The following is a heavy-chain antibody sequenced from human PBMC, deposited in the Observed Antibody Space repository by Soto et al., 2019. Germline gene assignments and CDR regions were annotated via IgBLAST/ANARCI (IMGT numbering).Heavy chain of an antibody. J-gene: IGHJ6*02. CDR3: AREGAGYCSSTSCQSYYYYGMDV. Sequence: GGPLRLSCAASGFTVSSNYMRWVRQAPGKGLEWVSVIYSGGSTYYADSVKGRFTISRDNSKNTLYLQMNSLRAEDTAVYYCAREGAGYCSSTSCQSYYYYGMDVWGQGTTVTVSS. D-gene: IGHD2-2*03. CDR1: GFTVSSNY. CDR2: IYSGGST. V-gene: IGHV3-66*01.